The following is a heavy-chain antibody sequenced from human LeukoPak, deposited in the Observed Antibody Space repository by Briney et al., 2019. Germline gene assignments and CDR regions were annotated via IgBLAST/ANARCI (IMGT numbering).Heavy chain of an antibody. CDR1: GGSFSGYY. V-gene: IGHV4-34*01. D-gene: IGHD6-13*01. Sequence: PSETLSLTCAVYGGSFSGYYWSWIRQPPGRGLEWIGEINHSGSTNYNPSLKSRVTISVDTSKNQFSLKLSSVTAADTAVYYCARGQNSSSWYARRWFDPWGQGTLVTVSS. CDR2: INHSGST. CDR3: ARGQNSSSWYARRWFDP. J-gene: IGHJ5*02.